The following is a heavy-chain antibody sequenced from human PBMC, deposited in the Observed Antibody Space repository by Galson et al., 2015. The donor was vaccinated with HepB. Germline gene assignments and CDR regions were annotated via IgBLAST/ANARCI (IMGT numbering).Heavy chain of an antibody. CDR1: GFTFSSYA. V-gene: IGHV3-23*01. CDR3: AKDHGLVSYYYYYGMDV. J-gene: IGHJ6*02. CDR2: ISGSGGST. Sequence: SLRLSCAASGFTFSSYAMSWVRQAPGKGLEWVSAISGSGGSTYYADSVKGRFTISRDNSKNTLYLQMNSLRAEDTAVYYCAKDHGLVSYYYYYGMDVWGQGTTVTVSS. D-gene: IGHD6-19*01.